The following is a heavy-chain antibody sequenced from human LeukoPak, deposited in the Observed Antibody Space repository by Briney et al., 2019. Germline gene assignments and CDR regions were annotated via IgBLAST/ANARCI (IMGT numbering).Heavy chain of an antibody. CDR3: ARVKVAGSPTFDY. Sequence: PSETLSLTCTVSGGSISSYYWSWIRQPPGKGLEWIGEINHSGSTNYNPSLKSRVTISVDTSKNQFSLKLSSVTAADTAVYYCARVKVAGSPTFDYWGQGTLVTVSS. V-gene: IGHV4-34*01. D-gene: IGHD3-10*01. CDR1: GGSISSYY. CDR2: INHSGST. J-gene: IGHJ4*02.